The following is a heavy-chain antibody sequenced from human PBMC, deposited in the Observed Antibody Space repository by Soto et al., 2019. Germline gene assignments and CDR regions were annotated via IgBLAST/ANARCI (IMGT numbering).Heavy chain of an antibody. Sequence: QVQLVQSGAEEKKPGASVKVSCKASGYTFTSYAMHWVRQAPGQRLEWMGWINAGNGNTKYSQKFQGRVTITRDTAASTAYMELISLRSEDTSVYYCARGITRPTPLDYWGQGTLVTVSS. J-gene: IGHJ4*02. D-gene: IGHD1-20*01. CDR3: ARGITRPTPLDY. CDR2: INAGNGNT. V-gene: IGHV1-3*05. CDR1: GYTFTSYA.